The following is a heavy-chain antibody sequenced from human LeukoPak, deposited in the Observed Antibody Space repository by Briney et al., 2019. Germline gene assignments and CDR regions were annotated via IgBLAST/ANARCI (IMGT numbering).Heavy chain of an antibody. CDR2: IYYSGST. V-gene: IGHV4-30-2*03. CDR1: GGSISSGSYY. Sequence: SQTLSLTCTVSGGSISSGSYYWSWIRQPAGKGLEWIGSIYYSGSTYYNPSLKSRVTISVDTSKNQFSLKLSSVTAADTAVYYCAGLDKYYDFWSGYSDAFDIWGQGTMVTVSS. J-gene: IGHJ3*02. CDR3: AGLDKYYDFWSGYSDAFDI. D-gene: IGHD3-3*01.